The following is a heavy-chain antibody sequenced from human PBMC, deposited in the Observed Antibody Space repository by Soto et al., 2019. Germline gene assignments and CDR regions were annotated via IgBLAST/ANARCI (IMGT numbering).Heavy chain of an antibody. D-gene: IGHD3-22*01. V-gene: IGHV4-34*01. J-gene: IGHJ4*02. CDR1: GGSFSGYY. CDR2: INHSGNI. CDR3: ARGNGMIMALQGDAHDKYYLDS. Sequence: SETLSLTCAVYGGSFSGYYWSWIRQPPGKGLDWIGEINHSGNINYNPSLKSRVTISVDTSKNQFSLKLRSVTAADTAIYYCARGNGMIMALQGDAHDKYYLDSWRQGTMVTVSS.